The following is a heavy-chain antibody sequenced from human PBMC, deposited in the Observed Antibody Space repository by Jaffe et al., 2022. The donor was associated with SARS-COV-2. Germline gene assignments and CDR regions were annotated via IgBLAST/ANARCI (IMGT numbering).Heavy chain of an antibody. Sequence: EVQLVESGGGLVQPGGSLRLSCAASGFTFSRYYMGWVRQAPGKGLEWVANIKQDGSEKYYVDSVKGRFTISRDNAKNSLYLQMNTLRAEDTAVYYCARGRADVLTNDHWFDPWGLGALVTVSS. J-gene: IGHJ5*02. CDR2: IKQDGSEK. V-gene: IGHV3-7*01. CDR3: ARGRADVLTNDHWFDP. D-gene: IGHD3-9*01. CDR1: GFTFSRYY.